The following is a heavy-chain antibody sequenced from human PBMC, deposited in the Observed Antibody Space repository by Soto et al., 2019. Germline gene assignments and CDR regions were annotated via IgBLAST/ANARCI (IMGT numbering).Heavy chain of an antibody. CDR3: ARANWYSEY. CDR2: IYYTGSN. Sequence: QVHLQESRPGLVKPSETLSLTCTVSGGSINNHYWSWIRQPPGKGLEWIGYIYYTGSNNYNPSLKSRVTMSVDTSKNQFSLNLTSLTAADTAIYYCARANWYSEYWGQRTLITVSS. V-gene: IGHV4-59*11. J-gene: IGHJ4*02. CDR1: GGSINNHY. D-gene: IGHD7-27*01.